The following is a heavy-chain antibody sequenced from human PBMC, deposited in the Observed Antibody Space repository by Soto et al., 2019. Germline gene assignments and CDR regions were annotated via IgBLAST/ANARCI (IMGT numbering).Heavy chain of an antibody. CDR3: ARELNTESSAYYSFAF. V-gene: IGHV1-18*01. CDR1: GYTFTAYG. J-gene: IGHJ4*02. D-gene: IGHD3-22*01. CDR2: VSTNDDHT. Sequence: QVQMVQSGPEVKMPRASVKVSCKTSGYTFTAYGLAWLRQAPGQRPEWMGWVSTNDDHTNYARKFQGRVTMTTDRSTTTTSMELRSLGTDDTAVYYCARELNTESSAYYSFAFWGQGTLVTVSS.